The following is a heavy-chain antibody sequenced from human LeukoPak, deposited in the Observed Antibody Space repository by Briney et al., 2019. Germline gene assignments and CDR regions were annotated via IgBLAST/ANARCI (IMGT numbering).Heavy chain of an antibody. CDR1: GYSMHGGSYY. J-gene: IGHJ4*02. CDR3: ARHEGSYLDKSGYTFDC. CDR2: VHYSGNS. D-gene: IGHD3-22*01. Sequence: SDTLSLTCTVPGYSMHGGSYYWGWIRQPPGKGLEWIGGVHYSGNSYYNPSLKSRVTISVDTSKNQFSLKMSSVTAADRAVYYCARHEGSYLDKSGYTFDCWGQGTLVTVSS. V-gene: IGHV4-39*01.